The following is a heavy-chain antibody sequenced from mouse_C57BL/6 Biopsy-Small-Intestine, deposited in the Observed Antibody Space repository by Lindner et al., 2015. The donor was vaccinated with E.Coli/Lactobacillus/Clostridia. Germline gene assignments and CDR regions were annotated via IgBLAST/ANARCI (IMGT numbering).Heavy chain of an antibody. V-gene: IGHV1-18*01. Sequence: VQLQESGPELVKPGASVKMSCKASGYTFTDYYMSWMKQSHGKGLEWIGYFNPDNDGTIYNQKFKGKATLTVDKSSSTAYMELRSLTSEDTAVYYCASQLPFYAMDYWGQGTSVTVSS. CDR3: ASQLPFYAMDY. CDR1: GYTFTDYY. D-gene: IGHD5-5*01. CDR2: FNPDNDGT. J-gene: IGHJ4*01.